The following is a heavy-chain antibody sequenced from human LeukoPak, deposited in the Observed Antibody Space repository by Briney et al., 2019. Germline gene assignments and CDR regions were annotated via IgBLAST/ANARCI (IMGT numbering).Heavy chain of an antibody. Sequence: GESLKISCKGXGXXXXXYWIGXXXXXPXXXLXXMXXXYPGDSDTXXSXSFQGQVTITADKSISTAYLQWSSLKASDTAMYYCARHGRSSYGIDYWGQGTLVTVSS. CDR1: GXXXXXYW. V-gene: IGHV5-51*01. D-gene: IGHD5-18*01. J-gene: IGHJ4*02. CDR2: XYPGDSDT. CDR3: ARHGRSSYGIDY.